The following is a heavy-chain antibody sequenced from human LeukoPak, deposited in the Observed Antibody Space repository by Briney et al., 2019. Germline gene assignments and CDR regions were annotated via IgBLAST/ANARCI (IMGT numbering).Heavy chain of an antibody. D-gene: IGHD2-15*01. J-gene: IGHJ3*02. V-gene: IGHV3-66*01. Sequence: PGGSLRLSCAASGFSVSSNYMSWVRQAPGKGLEWVSVIYSGGSTYYADSVKGRFTISRDNSKNTLYLQMNSLRAEDTAVYYCAREVAVTEAFDIWGQGTMVTVSS. CDR3: AREVAVTEAFDI. CDR2: IYSGGST. CDR1: GFSVSSNY.